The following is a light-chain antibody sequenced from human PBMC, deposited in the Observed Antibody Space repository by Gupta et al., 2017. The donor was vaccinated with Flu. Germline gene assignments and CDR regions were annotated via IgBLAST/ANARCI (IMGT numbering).Light chain of an antibody. CDR2: EVK. Sequence: ITIFCTGTTSYIGTFNLVSWYRQQPGKAPKLLIYEVKKRPSGVSNRFSGSKSGNTASLTISGLQTEDEADYYCSSYAGSTTFAVFGGGTKLTVL. CDR1: TSYIGTFNL. CDR3: SSYAGSTTFAV. V-gene: IGLV2-23*02. J-gene: IGLJ2*01.